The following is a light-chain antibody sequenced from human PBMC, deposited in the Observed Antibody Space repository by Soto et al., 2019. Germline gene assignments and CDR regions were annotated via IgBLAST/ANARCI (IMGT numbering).Light chain of an antibody. V-gene: IGKV3-20*01. CDR1: QSVRRNC. CDR3: HQYGGSPPHS. CDR2: GAS. J-gene: IGKJ2*03. Sequence: IVLTQSPGTLSVSPGERATLSCRASQSVRRNCLAWYQQKPGQAPRLLIYGASNRATGIPDRFSGGGSGTDFTLTITRLEPEDFAVYYCHQYGGSPPHSFGQGTKLEIK.